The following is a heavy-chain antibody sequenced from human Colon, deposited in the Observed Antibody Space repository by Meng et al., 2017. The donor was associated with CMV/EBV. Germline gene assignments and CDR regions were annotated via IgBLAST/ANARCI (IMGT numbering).Heavy chain of an antibody. D-gene: IGHD2-8*02. CDR2: IHWDDDK. J-gene: IGHJ4*02. V-gene: IGHV2-5*02. CDR3: ARHSLTILTD. Sequence: TLKGSGPALVKPTQTLTLTCPFPGFSLTTTGAGVAWVRQPPGKAPELLALIHWDDDKRYSPSLKNRLNITKDTSKNQVVLSMTDLDPADTGTFYCARHSLTILTDWGQGALVTVSS. CDR1: GFSLTTTGAG.